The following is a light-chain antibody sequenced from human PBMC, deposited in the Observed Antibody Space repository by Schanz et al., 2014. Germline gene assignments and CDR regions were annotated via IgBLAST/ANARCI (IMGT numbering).Light chain of an antibody. CDR3: HQHYSAPLT. CDR2: DAS. V-gene: IGKV3D-15*01. CDR1: QSVSSN. Sequence: EKVLTQSPGTLSLSPGERATLSCRASQSVSSNLAWYQQKPGQAPRLLIYDASNRATGIPARFSGSGSGADFTLTISSLQSEDVAVYYCHQHYSAPLTFGGGTKVEI. J-gene: IGKJ4*01.